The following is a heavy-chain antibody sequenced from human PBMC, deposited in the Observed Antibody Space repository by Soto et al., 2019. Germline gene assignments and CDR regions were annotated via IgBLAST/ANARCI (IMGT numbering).Heavy chain of an antibody. D-gene: IGHD3-10*01. CDR2: VSAGGDMT. CDR3: ARGDRGGSGSPASYYYSGLDV. CDR1: GFTFSSYA. Sequence: LRLSCAASGFTFSSYAMSWVRQAPGKGLEWVSSVSAGGDMTYYSDSVKGRFTISRDNSNNALFLQMNSLRAEDTALYYCARGDRGGSGSPASYYYSGLDVWGQGTTVTVSS. V-gene: IGHV3-23*01. J-gene: IGHJ6*02.